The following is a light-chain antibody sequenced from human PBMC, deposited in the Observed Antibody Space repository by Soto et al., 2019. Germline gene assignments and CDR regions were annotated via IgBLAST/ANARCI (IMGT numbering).Light chain of an antibody. J-gene: IGKJ1*01. CDR3: QQYNSYSRT. CDR2: LTS. Sequence: DIHMTQSPSSLSASVCDTVTITCRAAQSVSAYLNWYQQKPGKAPKLLIYLTSRLQSGVPSRFSGSGSGTEFTLTISSLQPDDFATYYCQQYNSYSRTFGQGTKVDIK. CDR1: QSVSAY. V-gene: IGKV1-5*01.